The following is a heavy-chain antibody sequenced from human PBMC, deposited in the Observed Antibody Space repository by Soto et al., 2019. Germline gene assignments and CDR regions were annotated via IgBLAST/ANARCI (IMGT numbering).Heavy chain of an antibody. CDR3: ARVLLPAGYYCYYMDV. V-gene: IGHV3-7*01. J-gene: IGHJ6*03. Sequence: EVQLVESGGGLVQPGGSLRLSCAASGFSFSNYWMTWVRQAPGKGLEWVANIKPDGSVKYYLDSVKGRFTISRDNAKNSLFLQMVSLRAEDTAVYYCARVLLPAGYYCYYMDVWGEGTTVTVSS. CDR2: IKPDGSVK. CDR1: GFSFSNYW. D-gene: IGHD3-22*01.